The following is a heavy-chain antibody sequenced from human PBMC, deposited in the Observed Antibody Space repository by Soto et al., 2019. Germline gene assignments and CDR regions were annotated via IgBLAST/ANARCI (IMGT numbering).Heavy chain of an antibody. CDR2: INAGNGNT. V-gene: IGHV1-3*01. Sequence: ASVKVSCKASGYTFTTYAMHWVRQAPGQRLEWMGWINAGNGNTKYSQKFQGRVTITRDTSASTAYMELSSLRSEDTAVYYCAKDQGDFWNGYHFDYWGQGTLVNVPQ. CDR1: GYTFTTYA. J-gene: IGHJ4*02. CDR3: AKDQGDFWNGYHFDY. D-gene: IGHD3-3*01.